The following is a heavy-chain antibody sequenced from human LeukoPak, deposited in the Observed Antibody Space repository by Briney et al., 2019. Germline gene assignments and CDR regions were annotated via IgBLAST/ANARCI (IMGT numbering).Heavy chain of an antibody. V-gene: IGHV3-48*03. D-gene: IGHD3-16*01. CDR1: GFTFSGYE. CDR2: ISVNGGAM. Sequence: PGGSLRLSCTASGFTFSGYEMTWVRQAPGKGLEWMSYISVNGGAMHYADSVRGRFTTSRDDARESLYLQMSSLRADDTAIYYCGASRQYVGAFDIWGQGTLVTVSS. CDR3: GASRQYVGAFDI. J-gene: IGHJ3*02.